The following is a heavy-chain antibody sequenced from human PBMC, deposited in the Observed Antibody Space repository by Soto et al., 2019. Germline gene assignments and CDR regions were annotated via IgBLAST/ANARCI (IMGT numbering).Heavy chain of an antibody. CDR2: TYYRSKWYN. CDR1: GDSVPSNSAA. J-gene: IGHJ3*02. D-gene: IGHD2-2*01. Sequence: SQTLSLTCAISGDSVPSNSAAWNWIRQSPSRGLEWLGRTYYRSKWYNDYAVSVKSRITINPDTSKNQFSLQLNSVTPEDTAVYYCARVGGVYCSSTSCYDAFDIWGQGTMVTVSS. V-gene: IGHV6-1*01. CDR3: ARVGGVYCSSTSCYDAFDI.